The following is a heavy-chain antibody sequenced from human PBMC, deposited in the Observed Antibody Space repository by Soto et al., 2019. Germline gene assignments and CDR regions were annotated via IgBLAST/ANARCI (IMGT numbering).Heavy chain of an antibody. CDR1: GGSISSYF. D-gene: IGHD4-17*01. CDR2: IYYSGST. V-gene: IGHV4-59*01. CDR3: VSESTVTDAFDI. Sequence: SETLSLTCTVSGGSISSYFWGWIRQPPGKGLEWIGYIYYSGSTNYNPSLKSRVTISVDTSKNQFSLKLSSVTAADTAVYYCVSESTVTDAFDIWGPGTMVTVS. J-gene: IGHJ3*02.